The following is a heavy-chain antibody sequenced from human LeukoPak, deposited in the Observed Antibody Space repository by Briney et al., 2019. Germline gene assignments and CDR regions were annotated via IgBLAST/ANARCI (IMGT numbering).Heavy chain of an antibody. J-gene: IGHJ4*02. D-gene: IGHD3-3*01. Sequence: GASVTVSCKASGGTFSSYAISWVRQAPGQGLEWMGRIIPILGIANYAQKFQGRVTITADKSTSTAYMELSSLRSDDTAVYYCARVSASKSGYYYWGQGTLVTVSS. V-gene: IGHV1-69*04. CDR1: GGTFSSYA. CDR2: IIPILGIA. CDR3: ARVSASKSGYYY.